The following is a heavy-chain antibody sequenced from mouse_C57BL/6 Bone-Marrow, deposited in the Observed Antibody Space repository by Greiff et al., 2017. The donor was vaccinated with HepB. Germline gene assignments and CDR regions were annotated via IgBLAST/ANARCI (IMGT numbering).Heavy chain of an antibody. CDR2: IYPGDGDT. CDR1: GYAFSSSW. CDR3: ARWGTTVVATFDY. Sequence: QVQLQQSGPELVKPGASVKISCKASGYAFSSSWMNWVKQRPGKGLEWIGRIYPGDGDTNYNGKFKGKATLTADKSSSTAYMQLSSLTSEDSVVYCCARWGTTVVATFDYWAQGTTLTVSS. J-gene: IGHJ2*01. D-gene: IGHD1-1*01. V-gene: IGHV1-82*01.